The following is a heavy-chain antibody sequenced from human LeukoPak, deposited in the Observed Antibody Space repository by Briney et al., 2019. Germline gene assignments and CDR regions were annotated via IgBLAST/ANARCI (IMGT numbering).Heavy chain of an antibody. Sequence: GGSLRLSCAASGFTFSSYSMNWVRQAPGKGLEWVANIKQDGSEKYYVDSVKGRFTISRDNAKNSLYLQMNSLRAEDTAVYYCARGDSWGATTVDYWGQGTLVTVSS. CDR3: ARGDSWGATTVDY. CDR2: IKQDGSEK. J-gene: IGHJ4*02. CDR1: GFTFSSYS. D-gene: IGHD1-26*01. V-gene: IGHV3-7*01.